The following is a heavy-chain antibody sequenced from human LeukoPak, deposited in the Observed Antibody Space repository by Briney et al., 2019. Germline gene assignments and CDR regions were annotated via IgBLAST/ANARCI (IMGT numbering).Heavy chain of an antibody. J-gene: IGHJ4*02. V-gene: IGHV3-48*03. CDR3: AREDDNWNDLYY. Sequence: GGSLTLSCAASGFTFKSYEMNWLRQAPGKGLEWVSYISSSGTTIYYADSVKGRFAIPRDNAKNSLYLQMNSLGAEDTAIYYCAREDDNWNDLYYWGQGTLVTVSS. CDR2: ISSSGTTI. D-gene: IGHD1-1*01. CDR1: GFTFKSYE.